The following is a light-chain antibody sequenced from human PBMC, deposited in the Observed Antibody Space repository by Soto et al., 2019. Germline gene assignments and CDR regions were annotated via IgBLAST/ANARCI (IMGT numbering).Light chain of an antibody. Sequence: DIQMTQSPSSVSASVGDRVTITCRASQGISSWLAWYQQKPGRAPKLLIYVISTLQSGVPSRFSGSGSGTVFTLTISSLQPEDFATYYCQKYNSAPLTFXGGTKVDIK. CDR3: QKYNSAPLT. CDR1: QGISSW. J-gene: IGKJ4*01. V-gene: IGKV1-12*01. CDR2: VIS.